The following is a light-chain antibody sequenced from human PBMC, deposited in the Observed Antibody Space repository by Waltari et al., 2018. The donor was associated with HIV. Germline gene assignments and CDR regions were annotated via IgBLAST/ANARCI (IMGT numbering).Light chain of an antibody. V-gene: IGKV1-39*01. CDR2: GAS. CDR3: LQGYSSILT. CDR1: ENINTF. Sequence: DIQVTQYPSSLSASVGDRVTIICRTSENINTFLNWFQQKPGKIPRLLIYGASRLESGVPSRFSGTGSGTDFTLTISGLQPEDFATYYCLQGYSSILTFGPGTKVEVK. J-gene: IGKJ3*01.